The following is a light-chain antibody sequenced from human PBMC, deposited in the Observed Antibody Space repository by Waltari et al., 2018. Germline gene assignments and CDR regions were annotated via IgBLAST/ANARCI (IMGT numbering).Light chain of an antibody. Sequence: QSALTQPASVSGSPGQSITISCTGTSSDVGGSNYVPLYQQHPGKAPKLMIYEVSHRPSVVSNRFSGSKSGNTASLTISGLQAEDEADYYCSSYTSSSTPYVFGTGTKVTVL. V-gene: IGLV2-14*01. CDR3: SSYTSSSTPYV. J-gene: IGLJ1*01. CDR2: EVS. CDR1: SSDVGGSNY.